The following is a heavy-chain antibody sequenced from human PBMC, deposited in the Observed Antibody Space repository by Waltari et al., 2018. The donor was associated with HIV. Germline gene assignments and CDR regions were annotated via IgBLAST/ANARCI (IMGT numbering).Heavy chain of an antibody. V-gene: IGHV4-38-2*01. CDR2: VYYSGGT. CDR3: GRAGVVPALFDL. J-gene: IGHJ2*01. D-gene: IGHD2-2*01. CDR1: GFSINNDYT. Sequence: QLQQSDPRLLVPSETLSPPCAVSGFSINNDYTWGWIRQPPGKGRQWIGSVYYSGGTLHNPSLNSRVTISIDTAKSQFSLKLKSVTAADTAVYFCGRAGVVPALFDLWGRGTLVTVSS.